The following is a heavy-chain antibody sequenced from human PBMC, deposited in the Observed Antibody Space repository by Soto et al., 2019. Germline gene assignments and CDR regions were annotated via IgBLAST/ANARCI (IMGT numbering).Heavy chain of an antibody. V-gene: IGHV1-3*01. D-gene: IGHD5-18*01. Sequence: VQLVQSGAEVKKPGASVKVSCKASGYTFTSYAMHWVRQAPGQRLEWMGWINAGNGNTKYSQKFQGRVTITRDTSASTAYMELSSLRSEDTAVYYCARGGDTAMVTIDYWGQGTLVTVSS. J-gene: IGHJ4*02. CDR1: GYTFTSYA. CDR2: INAGNGNT. CDR3: ARGGDTAMVTIDY.